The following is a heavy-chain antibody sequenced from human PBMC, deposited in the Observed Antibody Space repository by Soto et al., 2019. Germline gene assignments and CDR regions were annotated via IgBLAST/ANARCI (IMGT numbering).Heavy chain of an antibody. J-gene: IGHJ3*02. V-gene: IGHV1-69*13. Sequence: ASVKVSCKASGGTFSSYAISWVRQAPGQGLEWMGGIIPIFGTANYAQKFQGRVTITADESTSTAYMELSSLRSEDTAVYYCARVIAARGEDDAFDIWGQGTMVTVSS. CDR3: ARVIAARGEDDAFDI. CDR2: IIPIFGTA. CDR1: GGTFSSYA. D-gene: IGHD6-6*01.